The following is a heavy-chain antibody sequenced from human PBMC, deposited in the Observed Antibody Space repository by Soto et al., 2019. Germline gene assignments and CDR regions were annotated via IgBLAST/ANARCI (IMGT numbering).Heavy chain of an antibody. D-gene: IGHD3-10*01. V-gene: IGHV4-4*09. Sequence: QVQLRESGPGLVKPSETLSLTCTVSGGSISSDYWNWIRQVPGKGLEWIGYMQNTGSTNYNPSLESRVTISLDTSKNQFSLKLSSVTAADTAVYYCARMVWFGEAHQMDVWGKGTTITVSS. CDR1: GGSISSDY. CDR2: MQNTGST. J-gene: IGHJ6*04. CDR3: ARMVWFGEAHQMDV.